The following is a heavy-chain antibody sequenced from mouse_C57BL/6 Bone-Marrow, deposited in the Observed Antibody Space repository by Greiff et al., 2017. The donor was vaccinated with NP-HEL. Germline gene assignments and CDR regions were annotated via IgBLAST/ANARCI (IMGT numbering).Heavy chain of an antibody. J-gene: IGHJ2*01. D-gene: IGHD1-1*01. CDR3: ARPLNYYGSSYPFDY. V-gene: IGHV1-81*01. CDR1: GYTFTSYG. Sequence: VQLQQSGAELARPGASVKLSCKASGYTFTSYGISWVKQRTGQGLEWIGEIYPRSGNTYYNDKFKGKATLTAAKSSSTAYMELRSLTSEDSAVYFCARPLNYYGSSYPFDYWGQGTTLTVSS. CDR2: IYPRSGNT.